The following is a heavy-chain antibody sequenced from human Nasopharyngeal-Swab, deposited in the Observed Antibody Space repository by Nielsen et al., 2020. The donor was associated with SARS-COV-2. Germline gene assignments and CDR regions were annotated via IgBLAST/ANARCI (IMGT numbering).Heavy chain of an antibody. V-gene: IGHV4-39*01. CDR1: GGSISSTSYY. J-gene: IGHJ4*02. Sequence: SETLSLTCTVSGGSISSTSYYWGWIRQPPGKGLQWLGIIYYRGSTYYNPALKSRVTISVDTSKNQFFLKPNSVTAADTAVYYCAKSRIDMIVVALFDYWGQGTLVTVSS. CDR2: IYYRGST. CDR3: AKSRIDMIVVALFDY. D-gene: IGHD3-22*01.